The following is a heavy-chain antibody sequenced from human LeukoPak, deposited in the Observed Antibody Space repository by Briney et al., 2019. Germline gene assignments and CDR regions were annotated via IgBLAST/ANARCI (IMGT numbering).Heavy chain of an antibody. CDR2: IDWDDDK. J-gene: IGHJ4*02. V-gene: IGHV2-70*17. CDR3: ARFHRYLGVSLDY. CDR1: GFSLRTSGMC. D-gene: IGHD3-16*01. Sequence: SGPALVKPTQTLTLTCTFSGFSLRTSGMCVSWIPQPPGKALEWLARIDWDDDKFYSTSLKTRLTISKDTSKNQVVLTMTNMDPVDTATYYCARFHRYLGVSLDYWAQGTLVTVSS.